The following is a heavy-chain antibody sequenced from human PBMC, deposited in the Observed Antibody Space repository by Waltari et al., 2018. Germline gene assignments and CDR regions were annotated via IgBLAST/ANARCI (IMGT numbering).Heavy chain of an antibody. CDR2: RKNRAYGYTT. V-gene: IGHV3-72*01. Sequence: EVELVASGGDLVQPGGSLRLSCAASGYPVSDYYIDWVRQAPGKGLGWVGLRKNRAYGYTTVYAASVGSRLTISRDDSKKSVYLQMSSLNTEDTAIYFCARSYNGSPIDVWGQGTTVTVSS. J-gene: IGHJ6*02. CDR1: GYPVSDYY. D-gene: IGHD1-1*01. CDR3: ARSYNGSPIDV.